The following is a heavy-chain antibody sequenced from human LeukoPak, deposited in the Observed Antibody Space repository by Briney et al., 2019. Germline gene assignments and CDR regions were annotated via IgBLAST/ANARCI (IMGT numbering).Heavy chain of an antibody. CDR2: INAYNGNT. V-gene: IGHV1-18*01. D-gene: IGHD1-26*01. Sequence: ASVKVSRKTSGYTFTYYVISWVRQAPGQRLEWMGWINAYNGNTNDAQKFQGRVTMTTDTSTSTAYMELRSLRSDDTAVYYCARGEKPYDYWGQGTLVSVSS. CDR3: ARGEKPYDY. J-gene: IGHJ4*02. CDR1: GYTFTYYV.